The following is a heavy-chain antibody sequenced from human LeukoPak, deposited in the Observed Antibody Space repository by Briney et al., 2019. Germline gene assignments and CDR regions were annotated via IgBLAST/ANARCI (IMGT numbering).Heavy chain of an antibody. J-gene: IGHJ6*04. CDR2: ISYDGSNK. D-gene: IGHD6-19*01. V-gene: IGHV3-30*18. Sequence: PARSLRLSCAASGFTFSSYGMHWVRQAPGKGLEWVAVISYDGSNKYNADSVKGRFTISRDNSKNTMYLQMNSLRAEEMGVYYCAKDPGEAGDMDVWGKGTTVTVSS. CDR1: GFTFSSYG. CDR3: AKDPGEAGDMDV.